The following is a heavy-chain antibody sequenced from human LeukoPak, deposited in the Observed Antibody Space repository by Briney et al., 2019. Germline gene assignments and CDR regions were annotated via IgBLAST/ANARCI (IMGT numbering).Heavy chain of an antibody. J-gene: IGHJ5*02. V-gene: IGHV3-30*18. Sequence: GGSLRLSCAASGFTFSSYGMLWVRQAPGKGLEWVAVISYDGSNKYYADSVKGRFTISRDNSKNTLYLQMNSLRAEDTAVYYCAKDSQRGYSGYDRNWFDPWGQGTLVTVSS. D-gene: IGHD5-12*01. CDR2: ISYDGSNK. CDR1: GFTFSSYG. CDR3: AKDSQRGYSGYDRNWFDP.